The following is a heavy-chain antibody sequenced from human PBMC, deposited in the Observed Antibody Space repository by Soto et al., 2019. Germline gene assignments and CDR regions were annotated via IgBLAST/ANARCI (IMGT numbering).Heavy chain of an antibody. D-gene: IGHD3-16*01. V-gene: IGHV3-30*18. Sequence: GSLRLSCAASGYTFSRHGMHWVRQAPGKGLEWVAVISYDGSKKYYEDSVKGRFTISRDNSKNTLYLQVNSLRPEDTAVYYCAKDRVESGLGEVDYWGQGTLVTVSS. CDR3: AKDRVESGLGEVDY. CDR1: GYTFSRHG. CDR2: ISYDGSKK. J-gene: IGHJ4*02.